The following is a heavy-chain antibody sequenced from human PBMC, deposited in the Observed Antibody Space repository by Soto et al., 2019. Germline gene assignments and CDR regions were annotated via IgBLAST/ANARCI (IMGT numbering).Heavy chain of an antibody. CDR1: GGSISSYY. CDR2: IYYSGST. V-gene: IGHV4-59*01. J-gene: IGHJ4*02. Sequence: SSETLSLTCTVSGGSISSYYWSWFRQPPGKGLEWIGYIYYSGSTNYNPSLKSRVTISVDTSKNQFSLKLSSVTAADTAVYYCARRWGGTFDYWGQGTLVTVSS. CDR3: ARRWGGTFDY. D-gene: IGHD2-21*01.